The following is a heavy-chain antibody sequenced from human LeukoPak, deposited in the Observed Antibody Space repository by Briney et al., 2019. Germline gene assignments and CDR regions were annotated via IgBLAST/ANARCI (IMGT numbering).Heavy chain of an antibody. Sequence: GGSLRLSCAASGFTFSSYWMSWVRQTPGNGPEWLANIKQDGSEIYYLDSVKGRFTISRDNAKNSLYLQMNSLRAEDTAVYYCARDLWGNSGRFWGQGTLVTVSS. CDR3: ARDLWGNSGRF. D-gene: IGHD4-23*01. V-gene: IGHV3-7*01. J-gene: IGHJ4*02. CDR2: IKQDGSEI. CDR1: GFTFSSYW.